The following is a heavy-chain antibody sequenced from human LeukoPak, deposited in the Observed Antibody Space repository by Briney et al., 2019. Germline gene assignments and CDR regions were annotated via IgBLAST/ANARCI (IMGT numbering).Heavy chain of an antibody. Sequence: GSLRLSCAASGFIFSTSWMSWIRQPPGKGLEWIGSIYYSGSTYYNPSLKSRVTISVDTSKNQFSLKLSSVTAADTAVYYCARLYIGSSWASHTDYWGQGTLVTVSS. CDR1: GFIFSTSW. CDR2: IYYSGST. D-gene: IGHD6-13*01. J-gene: IGHJ4*02. V-gene: IGHV4-39*01. CDR3: ARLYIGSSWASHTDY.